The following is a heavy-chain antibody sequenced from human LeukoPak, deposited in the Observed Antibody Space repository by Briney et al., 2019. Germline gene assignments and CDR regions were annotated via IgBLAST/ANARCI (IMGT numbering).Heavy chain of an antibody. CDR2: ISWNSGSI. Sequence: GGSLRLSCAASGFTFDDYVMYWVRQVPRKGLEWVSSISWNSGSILYADSVKGRFTISRDNAKNSLYLQMNSLRAEDTAVYYCAREGAYYGSGSYYKYLDYWGQGTLVTVSS. CDR1: GFTFDDYV. J-gene: IGHJ4*02. CDR3: AREGAYYGSGSYYKYLDY. V-gene: IGHV3-9*01. D-gene: IGHD3-10*01.